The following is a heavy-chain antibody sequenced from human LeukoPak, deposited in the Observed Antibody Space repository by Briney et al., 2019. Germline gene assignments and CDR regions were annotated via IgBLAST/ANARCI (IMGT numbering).Heavy chain of an antibody. D-gene: IGHD3-10*01. CDR3: ARLAYYYGSGSYYKGSFDY. J-gene: IGHJ4*02. CDR1: GGSISSGGYY. V-gene: IGHV4-31*03. CDR2: IYYSGST. Sequence: PSQTLSPTCTVSGGSISSGGYYWSWIRQHPGKGPEWIGYIYYSGSTYYNPSLKSRVTISVDTSKNQFSLKLSSVTAADTAVYYCARLAYYYGSGSYYKGSFDYWGQGTLVTVSS.